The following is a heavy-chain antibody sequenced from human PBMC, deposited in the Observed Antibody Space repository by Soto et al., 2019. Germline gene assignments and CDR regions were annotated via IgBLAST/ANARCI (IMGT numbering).Heavy chain of an antibody. Sequence: QVQLVQSGAEVKKPGASVKVSCKASGYTFTSYDINWVRQATGQGLEWLGWMNPNSGNTGYAQKFQGRVTMTRNTSISTAYMELSSLRSEDTAVYYCARSVEWLASFDYWGQGTLVTVSS. V-gene: IGHV1-8*01. J-gene: IGHJ4*02. CDR1: GYTFTSYD. CDR3: ARSVEWLASFDY. CDR2: MNPNSGNT. D-gene: IGHD6-19*01.